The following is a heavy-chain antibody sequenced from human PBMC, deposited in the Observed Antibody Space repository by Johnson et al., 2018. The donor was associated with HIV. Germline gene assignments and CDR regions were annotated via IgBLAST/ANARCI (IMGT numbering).Heavy chain of an antibody. CDR2: ISYDGNTK. D-gene: IGHD6-19*01. Sequence: QVQLVESGGGVVQPGRSLRLSCSASGFTFSDYAMHWVRQAPGKGLQWVAVISYDGNTKYYADSVKGRFTISRDNSKSTLYLQMNSLRVEDTAVDFCARRASGWHAFDIWGQGTMVTVSS. J-gene: IGHJ3*02. V-gene: IGHV3-30*04. CDR3: ARRASGWHAFDI. CDR1: GFTFSDYA.